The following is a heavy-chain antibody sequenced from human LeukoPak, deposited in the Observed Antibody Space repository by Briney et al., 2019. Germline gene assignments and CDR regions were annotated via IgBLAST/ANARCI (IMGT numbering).Heavy chain of an antibody. J-gene: IGHJ4*02. CDR3: ARAPVTSCRGAYCHPFDY. D-gene: IGHD2-21*01. CDR1: RFSLSSYA. Sequence: GGSLRLSCAASRFSLSSYAMSWVRQAPGKGLEWVSATSSSDAGTYYADSVRGRFTISRDNSKNTLYLQMNSLRAEDAAVYYCARAPVTSCRGAYCHPFDYWGQGTLVTVSS. V-gene: IGHV3-23*01. CDR2: TSSSDAGT.